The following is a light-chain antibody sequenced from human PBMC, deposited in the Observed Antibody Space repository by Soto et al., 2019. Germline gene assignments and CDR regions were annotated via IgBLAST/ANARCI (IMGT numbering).Light chain of an antibody. J-gene: IGLJ1*01. V-gene: IGLV2-14*01. CDR2: DVS. Sequence: QSVLTQPASVSGSPGQSITISCTGTSSDVGGYNYVSWYQQHPGKAPKLMIYDVSNRPSGVSNRFSGSKSGNTASLTISGLQAEDEADYYCSSYTSSSTNYVFGTGTKVPS. CDR1: SSDVGGYNY. CDR3: SSYTSSSTNYV.